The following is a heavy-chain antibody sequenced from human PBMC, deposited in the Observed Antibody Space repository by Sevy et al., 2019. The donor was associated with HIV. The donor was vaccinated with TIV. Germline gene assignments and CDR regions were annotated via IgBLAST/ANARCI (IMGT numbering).Heavy chain of an antibody. D-gene: IGHD3-22*01. CDR1: GFTFTSYA. CDR3: AGARYDSSGSFDALDI. Sequence: GGSLRLSCTTSGFTFTSYAMNWVRQAPGKGLEWVSTIFRNFRGVDVTYDADSVKGRFTISRDSSRNTLYLQMNSLRAEDTAGYYCAGARYDSSGSFDALDIWGQGTMVTVSS. V-gene: IGHV3-23*01. CDR2: IFRNFRGVDVT. J-gene: IGHJ3*02.